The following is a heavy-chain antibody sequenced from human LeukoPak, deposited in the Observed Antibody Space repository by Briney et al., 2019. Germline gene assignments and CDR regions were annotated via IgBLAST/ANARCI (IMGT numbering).Heavy chain of an antibody. J-gene: IGHJ4*02. V-gene: IGHV4-39*07. CDR2: IYYSGST. CDR1: GGSISSSSYY. CDR3: ARAHPLFDY. Sequence: KPSETLSLTCTVSGGSISSSSYYWGWIRQPPGKGLEWIGSIYYSGSTNYNPSLKSRVTTSVDTSKNQFSLKLSSVTAADTAVYYCARAHPLFDYWGQGTLVTVSS.